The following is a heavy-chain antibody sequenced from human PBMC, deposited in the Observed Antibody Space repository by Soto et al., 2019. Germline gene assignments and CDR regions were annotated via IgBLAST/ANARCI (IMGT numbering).Heavy chain of an antibody. CDR3: ARRYSSSWSGFDP. Sequence: PGGSLRLSCAASGFTFSNAWMSWVRQAPGEGLEWVANIKQDGGEKYYVDSVKGRFTISRDNAKNSLYLQMNSLRVEDTALYYCARRYSSSWSGFDPWGQGTLVTVSS. CDR1: GFTFSNAW. D-gene: IGHD6-13*01. J-gene: IGHJ5*02. V-gene: IGHV3-7*01. CDR2: IKQDGGEK.